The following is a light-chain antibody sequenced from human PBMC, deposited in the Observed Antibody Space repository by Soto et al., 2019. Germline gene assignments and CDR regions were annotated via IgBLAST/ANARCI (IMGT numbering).Light chain of an antibody. Sequence: QSVLTQPPSVSAAPGQKVSISCSGSSSNIGSNYVSWYQQLPGTAPQLLIYSNNQRPSGVPDRFSGSKSGTSASLAISGLQSEDEADYYCAAWDDSLNGWVFGGGTKLTVL. CDR1: SSNIGSNY. CDR2: SNN. V-gene: IGLV1-44*01. J-gene: IGLJ3*02. CDR3: AAWDDSLNGWV.